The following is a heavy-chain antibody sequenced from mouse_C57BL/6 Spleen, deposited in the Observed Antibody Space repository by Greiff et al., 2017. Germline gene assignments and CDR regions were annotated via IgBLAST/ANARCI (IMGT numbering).Heavy chain of an antibody. CDR3: ARAHYDGGLDY. J-gene: IGHJ2*01. V-gene: IGHV1-55*01. D-gene: IGHD1-2*01. Sequence: QVQLKQSGAELVKPGASVKMSCKASGYTFTSYWITWVKQRPGQGLEWIGDIYPGSGSTNYNEKFKSKATLTVDTSSSTAYMQLSSLTSEDSAVYYCARAHYDGGLDYWGQGTTLTVSS. CDR1: GYTFTSYW. CDR2: IYPGSGST.